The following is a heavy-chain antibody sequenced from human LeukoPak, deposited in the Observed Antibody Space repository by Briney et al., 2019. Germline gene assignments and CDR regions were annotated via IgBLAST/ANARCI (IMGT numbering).Heavy chain of an antibody. CDR1: GFTVTSNY. J-gene: IGHJ4*02. CDR3: ARGPYNWNYPRGPLDY. Sequence: GGSLRLSCAASGFTVTSNYMTWVRQAPGKGLEWVSVIYSVDSTYYADSVKGRFTIFRDNSENTLYLQMNSLRAEDTALYYCARGPYNWNYPRGPLDYWGQGTLVTVSS. D-gene: IGHD1-7*01. CDR2: IYSVDST. V-gene: IGHV3-66*01.